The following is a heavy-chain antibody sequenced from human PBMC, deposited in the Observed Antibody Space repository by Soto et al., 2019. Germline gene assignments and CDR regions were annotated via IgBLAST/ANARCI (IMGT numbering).Heavy chain of an antibody. CDR1: GGSISSSSYY. D-gene: IGHD2-2*01. CDR3: ARQRPAGANYYYYGMDV. V-gene: IGHV4-39*01. Sequence: QLQLQESGPGLVKPSETLSLTCTVSGGSISSSSYYWGWIRQPPGNGLEWIGSIYYSGSTYYKPSLKSRVTISGETSKNQFSLKLSSVTAADTAVYYCARQRPAGANYYYYGMDVWGQGTTVTVSS. CDR2: IYYSGST. J-gene: IGHJ6*02.